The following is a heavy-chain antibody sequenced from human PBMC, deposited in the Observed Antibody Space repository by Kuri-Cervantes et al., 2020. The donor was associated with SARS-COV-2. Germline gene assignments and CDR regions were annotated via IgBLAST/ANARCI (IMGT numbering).Heavy chain of an antibody. CDR1: GFTFSNYA. D-gene: IGHD5-24*01. Sequence: ALKISCAASGFTFSNYAMTWVRQAPGKGLEWVSTISGSDDVTHLADSVKGRFTVSRDNSRNTLYLEMSSLRVEDTAVYYCAKRDAYSQGSYFDYWGHGTLVTVSS. CDR3: AKRDAYSQGSYFDY. V-gene: IGHV3-23*01. CDR2: ISGSDDVT. J-gene: IGHJ4*01.